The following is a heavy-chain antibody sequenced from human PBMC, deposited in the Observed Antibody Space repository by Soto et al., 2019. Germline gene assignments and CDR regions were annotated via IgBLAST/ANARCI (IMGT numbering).Heavy chain of an antibody. V-gene: IGHV1-18*01. CDR1: GYPFTSYG. D-gene: IGHD3-22*01. CDR3: ARGLKYYYDSSGYYYWALGHAFDI. Sequence: ASLKVSCKSSGYPFTSYGISWVRQAPPQRLEWMGWLRASNGNTNYAHKLQGRVTMTTDTSPSTAYMELRRMRADDTAVYYCARGLKYYYDSSGYYYWALGHAFDIWGQGTMVTVSS. CDR2: LRASNGNT. J-gene: IGHJ3*02.